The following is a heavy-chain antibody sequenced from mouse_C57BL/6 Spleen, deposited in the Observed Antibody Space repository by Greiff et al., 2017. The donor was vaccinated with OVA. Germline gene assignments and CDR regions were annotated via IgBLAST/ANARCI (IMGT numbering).Heavy chain of an antibody. Sequence: VQVVESGAELVKPGASVKISCKASGYAFSSYWMNWVKQRPGKGLAWIGQIYPGDGDTNYNGKFKGKATLTADKSSSTAYMQLSSLTSEDSAVYFGANYYDSSYAYAMDYWGQGTSVTVSS. CDR1: GYAFSSYW. D-gene: IGHD1-1*01. CDR3: ANYYDSSYAYAMDY. J-gene: IGHJ4*01. CDR2: IYPGDGDT. V-gene: IGHV1-80*01.